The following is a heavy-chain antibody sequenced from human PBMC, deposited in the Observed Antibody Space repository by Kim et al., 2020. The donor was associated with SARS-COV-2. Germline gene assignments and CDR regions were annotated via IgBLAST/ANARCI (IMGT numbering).Heavy chain of an antibody. Sequence: GGSLRLSCVASGFTFSTNWMSWVRQAPGKGLEWVANIKQDVSEKYFVDSVKGRFTISRDNAKNSLYLQMKSLRVEDTAVYYCVRRYSSSWSGFDPWGQGTLVTVSS. CDR3: VRRYSSSWSGFDP. D-gene: IGHD6-13*01. CDR1: GFTFSTNW. CDR2: IKQDVSEK. J-gene: IGHJ5*02. V-gene: IGHV3-7*01.